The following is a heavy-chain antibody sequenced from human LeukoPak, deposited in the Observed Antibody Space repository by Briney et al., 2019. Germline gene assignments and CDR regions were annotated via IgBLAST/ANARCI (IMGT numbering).Heavy chain of an antibody. CDR1: GVSHSSDY. D-gene: IGHD2-2*01. J-gene: IGHJ4*02. CDR3: ARDSTEPGSYYFDY. CDR2: IYSSGST. V-gene: IGHV4-4*07. Sequence: PSETLSLTYIVSGVSHSSDYLTWIRQPAGKGLEWIGRIYSSGSTTYNPSLKSRVTMSVDTSKNQFSLKLNSVTAADTAVYYCARDSTEPGSYYFDYRVQETLVTVSS.